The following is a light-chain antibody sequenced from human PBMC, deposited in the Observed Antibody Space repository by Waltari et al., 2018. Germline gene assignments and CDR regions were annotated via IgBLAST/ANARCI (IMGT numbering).Light chain of an antibody. CDR2: KDT. V-gene: IGLV3-25*03. Sequence: SYELTQPPPVSVSPGQRARISSSGDAFPKHYAFWYQKKPGQAPVLLIYKDTEGPSGNPERFSGSSSGTTVTLTISGVQAEDEADYYCQSADSSGTYVVFGGGTMLTVL. CDR3: QSADSSGTYVV. J-gene: IGLJ2*01. CDR1: AFPKHY.